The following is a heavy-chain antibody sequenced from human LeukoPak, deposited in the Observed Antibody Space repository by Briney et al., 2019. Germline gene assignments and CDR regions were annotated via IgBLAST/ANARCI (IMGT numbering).Heavy chain of an antibody. CDR2: ISSSGSTI. Sequence: GGSPRLSCAASGFTFSSYEMNWVRQAPGKGLEWVSYISSSGSTIYYADSVKGRFTISRDNAKNSLYLQMNSLRAEDTAVYYCARDHGGLGYPDYWGQGTLVTVSS. CDR3: ARDHGGLGYPDY. V-gene: IGHV3-48*03. D-gene: IGHD4-23*01. CDR1: GFTFSSYE. J-gene: IGHJ4*02.